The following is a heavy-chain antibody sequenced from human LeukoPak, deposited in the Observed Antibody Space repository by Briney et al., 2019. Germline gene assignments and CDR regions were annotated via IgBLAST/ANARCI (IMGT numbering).Heavy chain of an antibody. D-gene: IGHD1-26*01. V-gene: IGHV1-3*03. CDR2: IYGDSGDA. J-gene: IGHJ5*02. CDR1: GYSFTSYA. CDR3: ARDNSVGDYAWWFDP. Sequence: ASVKVSCKASGYSFTSYAMNWVRQAPGQRLEWMGWIYGDSGDAKYSQEFQGRVTITRDMSTSTDYMELSSLRSEDTAVYYCARDNSVGDYAWWFDPWGQGTLVTVSS.